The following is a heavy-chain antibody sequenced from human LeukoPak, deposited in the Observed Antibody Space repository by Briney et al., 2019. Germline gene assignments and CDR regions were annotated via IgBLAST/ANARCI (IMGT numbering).Heavy chain of an antibody. CDR3: ARDGLGCSSTSCPFDY. CDR1: GYTFTIYG. CDR2: ISAYNGNT. V-gene: IGHV1-18*01. J-gene: IGHJ4*02. Sequence: ASVKVSCKASGYTFTIYGISWVRQAPGQGLEWMGWISAYNGNTNYAQKLQGRATMTTDTSTSTAYMELRSLRSDDTAVYYCARDGLGCSSTSCPFDYWGQGTLVTVSS. D-gene: IGHD2-2*01.